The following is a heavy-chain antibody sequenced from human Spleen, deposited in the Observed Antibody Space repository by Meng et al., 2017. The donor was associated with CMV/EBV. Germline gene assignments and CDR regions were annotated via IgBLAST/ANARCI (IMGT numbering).Heavy chain of an antibody. V-gene: IGHV1-69*05. CDR3: ARAEGWFDP. Sequence: SVKVSCKASGDTFSNYAISWVRQAPGQGLEWMGGIIPVFRTPNYAQKFRGRVTITTDESTDTAYMEVSSLRSEDTAVYYCARAEGWFDPWGQGTLVTVSS. J-gene: IGHJ5*02. CDR1: GDTFSNYA. CDR2: IIPVFRTP.